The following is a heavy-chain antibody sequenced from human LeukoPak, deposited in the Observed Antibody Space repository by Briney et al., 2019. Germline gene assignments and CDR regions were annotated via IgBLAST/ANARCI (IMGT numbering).Heavy chain of an antibody. CDR1: GFTFSNYA. CDR2: IYSGGST. V-gene: IGHV3-66*01. CDR3: ARTYYYDSSGYPRDAFDI. D-gene: IGHD3-22*01. J-gene: IGHJ3*02. Sequence: GGSLRLSCAASGFTFSNYAMSWVRQAPAKGLEWVSVIYSGGSTYYADSVKGRFTISRDNSKNTLYLQMNSLRAEDTAVYYCARTYYYDSSGYPRDAFDIWGQGTMVTVSS.